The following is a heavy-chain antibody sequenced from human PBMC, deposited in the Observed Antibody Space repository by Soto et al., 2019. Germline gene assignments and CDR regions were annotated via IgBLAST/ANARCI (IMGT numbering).Heavy chain of an antibody. CDR1: GGSFSGYY. CDR3: ARGGGFRRYYYGMDG. D-gene: IGHD3-16*01. CDR2: INHSAST. J-gene: IGHJ6*02. Sequence: SETLSLTCAVYGGSFSGYYWSWIRQPPGKGLEWIGEINHSASTNYNPSLKSRVTISVDTSKSQFSLKLSSVTAADTAVYYCARGGGFRRYYYGMDGWGHGXTVTVYS. V-gene: IGHV4-34*01.